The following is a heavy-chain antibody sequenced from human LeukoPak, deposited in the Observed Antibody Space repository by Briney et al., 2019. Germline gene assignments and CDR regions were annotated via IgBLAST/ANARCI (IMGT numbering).Heavy chain of an antibody. V-gene: IGHV3-48*03. CDR1: GFTFSSYA. D-gene: IGHD2-15*01. CDR2: ISNNGYTI. CDR3: AKNGDRGAYCTGGTCYPYFYYYMDV. Sequence: GGSLRLSCAASGFTFSSYAMHWVRQAPGKGLEWVSYISNNGYTIYYADSVKGRFTISRDNAKNSLYLQMNSLRAEDTAIYYCAKNGDRGAYCTGGTCYPYFYYYMDVWGKGTTVTI. J-gene: IGHJ6*03.